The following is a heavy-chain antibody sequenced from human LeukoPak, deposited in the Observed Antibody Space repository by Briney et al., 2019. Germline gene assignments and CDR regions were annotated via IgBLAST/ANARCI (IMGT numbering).Heavy chain of an antibody. CDR2: SHYSGSA. J-gene: IGHJ4*02. CDR1: GASVRRYY. Sequence: SETLSLTCTVSGASVRRYYSSWIRQSPGKGLEWIGYSHYSGSANFNPSLKSRVSISVDTSKNQLSLNLRSLTAADTAVYYCAGGGYCSSASCHAPLFDWWGPGILVTVSS. V-gene: IGHV4-59*02. D-gene: IGHD2-2*01. CDR3: AGGGYCSSASCHAPLFDW.